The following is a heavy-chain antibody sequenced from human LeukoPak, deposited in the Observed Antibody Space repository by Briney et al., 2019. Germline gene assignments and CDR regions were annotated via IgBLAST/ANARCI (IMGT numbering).Heavy chain of an antibody. CDR1: GGSCDDYY. CDR2: VHPHGIF. J-gene: IGHJ4*01. D-gene: IGHD2-21*02. V-gene: IGHV4-34*01. CDR3: ARGRDRSKAGDL. Sequence: SETLSHNCAVYGGSCDDYYCSWIRQPPGKGLEWVGEVHPHGIFYYNSSLMSRVTISIDTSKTQFSLRLTSVTATDTAFYYCARGRDRSKAGDLWGQGSLVTVSS.